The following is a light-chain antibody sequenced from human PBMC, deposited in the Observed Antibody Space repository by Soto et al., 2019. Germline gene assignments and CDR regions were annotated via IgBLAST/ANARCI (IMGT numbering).Light chain of an antibody. V-gene: IGKV1-5*03. CDR3: QHYNSYPEA. CDR2: KAS. CDR1: QSINSW. J-gene: IGKJ1*01. Sequence: DIQMTQSPSTLSASVGDSVTITCGASQSINSWLAWYQQTPGKATQFLNDKASTLESGAPSRCSSRGAATESTPTSSRLQADYVATYCCQHYNSYPEAFGQGTKVDIK.